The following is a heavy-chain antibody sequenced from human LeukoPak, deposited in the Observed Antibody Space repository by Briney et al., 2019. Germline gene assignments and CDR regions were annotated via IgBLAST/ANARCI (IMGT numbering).Heavy chain of an antibody. CDR3: AREDSNGYYDY. CDR2: ISGSDGNT. V-gene: IGHV3-23*01. CDR1: GFTFSTYA. J-gene: IGHJ4*02. D-gene: IGHD3-22*01. Sequence: PGGSLRLSCTASGFTFSTYAMNWVRQAPGKGLGWVSAISGSDGNTYYADSVKGRFIMSRDNSKNTVYLQMNSLRAEDTAVYYCAREDSNGYYDYWGQGTLVTVPS.